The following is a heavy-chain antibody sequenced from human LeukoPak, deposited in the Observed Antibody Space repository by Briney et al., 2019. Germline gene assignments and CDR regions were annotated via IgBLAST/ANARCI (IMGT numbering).Heavy chain of an antibody. CDR3: ARLDRYYYDSSASDY. CDR2: IYYSGNT. J-gene: IGHJ4*02. D-gene: IGHD3-22*01. Sequence: SETLSLTCTVSGGSISSSSYYWGWIRQPPGKGLEWIGSIYYSGNTYYNPSLKSRVTISVDTSKNQFSLKLSSVTAADTAVYYCARLDRYYYDSSASDYWGQGTLVTVSS. CDR1: GGSISSSSYY. V-gene: IGHV4-39*07.